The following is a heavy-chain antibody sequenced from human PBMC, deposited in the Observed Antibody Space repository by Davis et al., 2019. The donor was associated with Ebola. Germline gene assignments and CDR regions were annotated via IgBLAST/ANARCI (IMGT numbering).Heavy chain of an antibody. Sequence: SLKISCATSGFTFEDHAMHWVRQAPGKGLEWVSGINWNSGRIGYEDSVKGRFTISRDNAKNSLYLQMNTLRVEDTAIYYCVPGTWIRGQGTLVTVSS. CDR2: INWNSGRI. CDR3: VPGTWI. CDR1: GFTFEDHA. V-gene: IGHV3-9*01. D-gene: IGHD5-18*01. J-gene: IGHJ4*02.